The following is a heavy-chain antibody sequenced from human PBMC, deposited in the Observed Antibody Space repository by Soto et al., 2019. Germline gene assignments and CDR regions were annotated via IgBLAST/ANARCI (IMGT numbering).Heavy chain of an antibody. CDR1: GFIFRSYA. V-gene: IGHV3-23*01. D-gene: IGHD6-6*01. CDR3: AKRALAARLCYYYYCIDV. J-gene: IGHJ6*02. CDR2: ISGSGGST. Sequence: GDLRLSCAASGFIFRSYAMSWVRQAPGKGLEWVSAISGSGGSTYYADSVKGRFTISRDNSKNTLYLQMNSLRAEDTAVYYCAKRALAARLCYYYYCIDVWGQGTTVTVSS.